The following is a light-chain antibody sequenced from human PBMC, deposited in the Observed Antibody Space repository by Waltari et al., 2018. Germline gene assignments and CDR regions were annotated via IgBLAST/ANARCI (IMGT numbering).Light chain of an antibody. CDR1: QSILDNNGNKF. CDR3: MQALHTPYT. Sequence: EMVMTQSPFYLSVTSGDPATISCRSNQSILDNNGNKFLDWYLQKPGQSPELLNFLGSNRLSGVPDRFSGSGSGTDYTLNISRVEAEDAGTYYCMQALHTPYTFGQGTKLEIK. V-gene: IGKV2-28*01. J-gene: IGKJ2*01. CDR2: LGS.